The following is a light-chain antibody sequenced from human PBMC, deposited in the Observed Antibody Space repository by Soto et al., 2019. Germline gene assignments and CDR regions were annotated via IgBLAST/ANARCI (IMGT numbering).Light chain of an antibody. Sequence: EIVLTQSPSTLSLSLGERATLXXRASQSVSSDLAWYHQKPGQAPRXVRYGASTRATGIPARFSGSGAGTEFTLTISSLQSEDFAVYYCQQYKNWTWTFGQGTKVEIK. CDR2: GAS. J-gene: IGKJ1*01. CDR1: QSVSSD. V-gene: IGKV3-15*01. CDR3: QQYKNWTWT.